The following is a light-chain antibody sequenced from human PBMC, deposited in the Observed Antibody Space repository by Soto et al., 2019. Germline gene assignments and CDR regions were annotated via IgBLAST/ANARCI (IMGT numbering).Light chain of an antibody. V-gene: IGLV2-14*01. CDR3: SSYTSSSTWV. CDR2: EVS. J-gene: IGLJ3*02. CDR1: GSDVGSYKY. Sequence: QSALTQPASVSGSPGQSITISCTGTGSDVGSYKYVSWYQQHPGKAPNLIIFEVSNRPSGVSDRFSGSKSGNTASLTISGLQAEDEADYYCSSYTSSSTWVFGGGTKVTVL.